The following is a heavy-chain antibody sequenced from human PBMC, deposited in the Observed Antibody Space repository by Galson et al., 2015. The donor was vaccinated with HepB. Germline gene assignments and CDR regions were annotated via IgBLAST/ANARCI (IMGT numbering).Heavy chain of an antibody. CDR2: IYPGDSDT. Sequence: QSGAEVKKPGESLRVSCKGSGYSFTSYWIGWVRQMPGKGLEWMGIIYPGDSDTRYSPSFQGQVTISADKSISTAYLQWSSLKASDTAMYYCARLRRGGHVWWLRERDYYFDYWGQGTLVTVSS. CDR1: GYSFTSYW. J-gene: IGHJ4*02. CDR3: ARLRRGGHVWWLRERDYYFDY. V-gene: IGHV5-51*01. D-gene: IGHD5-12*01.